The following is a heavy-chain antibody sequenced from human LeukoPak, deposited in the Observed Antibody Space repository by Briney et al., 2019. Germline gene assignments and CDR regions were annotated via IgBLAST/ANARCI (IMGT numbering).Heavy chain of an antibody. J-gene: IGHJ4*02. CDR1: GYTFTSYG. CDR3: ARESFDDFWSGYPIPFDY. Sequence: ASVKVSCKASGYTFTSYGISWVRQAPGQGPEWMGWISAYNGNTNYAQKLQGRVTMTTDTSTSTAYMELRSLRSDDTAVYCCARESFDDFWSGYPIPFDYWGQGTLVTVSS. CDR2: ISAYNGNT. D-gene: IGHD3-3*01. V-gene: IGHV1-18*01.